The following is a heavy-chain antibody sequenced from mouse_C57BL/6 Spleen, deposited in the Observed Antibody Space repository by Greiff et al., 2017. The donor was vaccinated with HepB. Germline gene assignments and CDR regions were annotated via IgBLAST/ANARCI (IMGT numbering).Heavy chain of an antibody. CDR3: ARGDYGSSKAY. Sequence: QVQLKESGAELARPGASVKLSCKASGYTFTSYGISWVKQRTGQGLEWIGEIYPRSGNTYYNEKFKGKATLTADKSSSTAYMELRSLTSEDSAVYFCARGDYGSSKAYWGQGTLVTVSA. J-gene: IGHJ3*01. CDR2: IYPRSGNT. D-gene: IGHD1-1*01. CDR1: GYTFTSYG. V-gene: IGHV1-81*01.